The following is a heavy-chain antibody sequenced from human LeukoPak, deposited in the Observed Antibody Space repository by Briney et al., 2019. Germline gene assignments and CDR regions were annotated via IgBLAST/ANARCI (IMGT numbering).Heavy chain of an antibody. J-gene: IGHJ6*02. D-gene: IGHD3-3*01. CDR1: GFTVSSNY. CDR3: ARTNKKNYDFWSGYYKGEKNYYYYGMDV. Sequence: GGSLRLSCAASGFTVSSNYMSWVRQAPGKGLEWVSVIYSGGSTYYADSVKGRFTISRDNSKNTLYLQMNSLRAEDTAVYCCARTNKKNYDFWSGYYKGEKNYYYYGMDVWGQGTTVTVSS. V-gene: IGHV3-66*01. CDR2: IYSGGST.